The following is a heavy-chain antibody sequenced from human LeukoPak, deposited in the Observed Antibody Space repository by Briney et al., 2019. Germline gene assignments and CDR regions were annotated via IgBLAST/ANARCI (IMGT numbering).Heavy chain of an antibody. D-gene: IGHD1-26*01. CDR3: AHEASGSLPFDY. V-gene: IGHV3-30*18. Sequence: GGSLRLSCAASGFTFSTYGMHWVRQAPGKGLEWVAVISYDGSNKYYADSVKGRFTISRDNSKNTLYLQINSLRAEDTAVSYCAHEASGSLPFDYWGQGTLVTVSS. CDR2: ISYDGSNK. J-gene: IGHJ4*02. CDR1: GFTFSTYG.